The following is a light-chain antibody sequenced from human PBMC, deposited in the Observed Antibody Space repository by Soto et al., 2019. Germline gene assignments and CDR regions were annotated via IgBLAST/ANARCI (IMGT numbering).Light chain of an antibody. Sequence: QSVLTQPPSVSGAPGQRVTSSCTGSSSNIGAGYEAHWYQQVPGTAPKLLIYENNNRPSGVPDRFSGSKSGTSASLAITGLQAEDEAEYYCQSYDSSLSGYVFGTGTKLTVL. CDR2: ENN. V-gene: IGLV1-40*01. CDR1: SSNIGAGYE. CDR3: QSYDSSLSGYV. J-gene: IGLJ1*01.